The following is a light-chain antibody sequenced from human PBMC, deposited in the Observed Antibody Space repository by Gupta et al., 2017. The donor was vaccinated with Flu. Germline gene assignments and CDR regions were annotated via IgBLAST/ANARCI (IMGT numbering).Light chain of an antibody. J-gene: IGLJ3*02. CDR2: DVS. V-gene: IGLV2-23*02. Sequence: QSALTQPASVSGSPGQSITISCTGTSNNVGSYNLVSWYQLRPGKAPKLMIYDVSERPSGVSDRFSGSKSGNTASLTISGLQAEDEADYCCCSYAGSGALWVFGGGTKLTVL. CDR1: SNNVGSYNL. CDR3: CSYAGSGALWV.